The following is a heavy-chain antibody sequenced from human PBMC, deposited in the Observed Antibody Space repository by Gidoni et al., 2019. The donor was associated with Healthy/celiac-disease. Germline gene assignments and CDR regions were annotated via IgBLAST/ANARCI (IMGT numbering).Heavy chain of an antibody. V-gene: IGHV3-9*01. CDR3: AKVGDSSSWDAYFDY. CDR2: ISWNSGSI. D-gene: IGHD6-13*01. J-gene: IGHJ4*02. CDR1: GFTFDDYA. Sequence: EVQLVESGGGLVQPGRSLRLSCAASGFTFDDYAMHWVRQAPGKGLEWVSGISWNSGSIGYADSVKGRFTISRDNAKNSLYLQMNSLRAEDTALYYCAKVGDSSSWDAYFDYWGQGTLVTVSS.